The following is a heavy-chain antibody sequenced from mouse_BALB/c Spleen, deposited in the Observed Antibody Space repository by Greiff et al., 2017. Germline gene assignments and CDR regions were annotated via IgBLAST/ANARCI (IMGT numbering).Heavy chain of an antibody. CDR3: ARGGDYDEGEGFAY. CDR2: ISDGGSYT. Sequence: DVMLVESGGGLVKPGGSLKLSCAASGFTFSDYYMYWVRQTPEKRLEWVATISDGGSYTYYPDSVKGRFTISRDNAKNNLYLQMSSLKSEDTAMYYCARGGDYDEGEGFAYWGQGTLVTVSA. J-gene: IGHJ3*01. CDR1: GFTFSDYY. V-gene: IGHV5-4*02. D-gene: IGHD2-4*01.